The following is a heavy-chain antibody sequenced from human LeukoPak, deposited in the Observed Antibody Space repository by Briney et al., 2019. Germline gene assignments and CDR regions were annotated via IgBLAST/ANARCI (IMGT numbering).Heavy chain of an antibody. CDR3: ARASYFDY. V-gene: IGHV3-7*05. CDR2: IKQDGSDE. CDR1: GFTFSTYW. J-gene: IGHJ4*02. Sequence: GGSLRLSCAASGFTFSTYWMSWVRQAPGEGLEWVANIKQDGSDEYYVDSVKGRFTISRDDAKGSLYLQMNSLRAEDTAVYYCARASYFDYWDQGTLVTVSS.